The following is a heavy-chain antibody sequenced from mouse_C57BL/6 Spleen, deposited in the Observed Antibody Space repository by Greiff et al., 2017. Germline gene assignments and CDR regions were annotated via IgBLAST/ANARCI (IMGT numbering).Heavy chain of an antibody. V-gene: IGHV1-55*01. CDR1: GYTFTSYW. J-gene: IGHJ3*01. CDR2: IYPGSGST. D-gene: IGHD1-1*01. Sequence: QVQLKQPGAELVKPGASVKMSCKASGYTFTSYWITWVKQRPGQGLEWIGDIYPGSGSTNYNEKFKSKATLTVDTSSSTAYMQLSSLTSEDSAVYYCARWGYGSSYNYWGQGTLVTVSA. CDR3: ARWGYGSSYNY.